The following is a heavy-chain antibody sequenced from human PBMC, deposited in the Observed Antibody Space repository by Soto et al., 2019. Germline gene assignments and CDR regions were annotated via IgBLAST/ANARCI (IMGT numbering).Heavy chain of an antibody. CDR1: GLTFSNYE. CDR2: ISYTGSTI. D-gene: IGHD3-22*01. Sequence: PGGSLRLSCAASGLTFSNYEMNWVRQTPGKGLEWVSYISYTGSTIYYADSVRGRFTISRDNSKNSLYLQMNSLRAEDTAVYYCARGLRIYYDRSGLHYWGQGPLVTVSS. CDR3: ARGLRIYYDRSGLHY. V-gene: IGHV3-48*03. J-gene: IGHJ4*02.